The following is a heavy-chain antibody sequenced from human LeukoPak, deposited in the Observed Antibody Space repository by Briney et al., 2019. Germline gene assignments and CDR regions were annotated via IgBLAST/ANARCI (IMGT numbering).Heavy chain of an antibody. Sequence: SGPTLVDPTQTLTLTCTFSGFSLSTGGVGVGWIRQPPGKALEWLALIYWDDDKRYSPSLKSRLTITKDTAKNQAVLTMTNMDPVDTATYYCAHSPYDDGYDPLFDYWGQGTLVTVSS. D-gene: IGHD5-12*01. CDR1: GFSLSTGGVG. V-gene: IGHV2-5*02. CDR2: IYWDDDK. CDR3: AHSPYDDGYDPLFDY. J-gene: IGHJ4*02.